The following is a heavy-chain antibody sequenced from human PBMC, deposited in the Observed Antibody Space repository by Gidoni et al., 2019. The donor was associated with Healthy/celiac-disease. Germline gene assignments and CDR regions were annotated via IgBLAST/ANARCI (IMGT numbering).Heavy chain of an antibody. CDR2: IYYSGNT. V-gene: IGHV4-31*03. D-gene: IGHD2-15*01. J-gene: IGHJ5*02. CDR1: GGSISSGGYY. CDR3: ARSIAATFDP. Sequence: QVQLQESGPGLVKPSQTLSLTCPVSGGSISSGGYYWRWIRQHPGKGLEWIGYIYYSGNTYYNPSLKSRVTISVDTSKNQFSLKLSSVTAADTAVYYCARSIAATFDPWGQGTLVTVSS.